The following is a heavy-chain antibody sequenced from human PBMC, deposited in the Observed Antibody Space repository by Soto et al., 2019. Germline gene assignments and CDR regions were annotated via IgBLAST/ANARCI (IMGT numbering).Heavy chain of an antibody. D-gene: IGHD3-10*01. CDR2: IKNKRDSYST. CDR3: DVSGG. V-gene: IGHV3-73*01. J-gene: IGHJ4*02. CDR1: GNPLSGSF. Sequence: EGSVTLSCAAAGNPLSGSFRHWIRQASGKGLEWLGLIKNKRDSYSTTYDEWLRGRFTISSADSANTDYLKMHSLSTEDPGLYYFDVSGGRGPGTFLTTSS.